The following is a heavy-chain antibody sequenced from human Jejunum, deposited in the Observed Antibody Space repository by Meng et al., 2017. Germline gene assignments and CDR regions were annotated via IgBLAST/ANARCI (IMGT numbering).Heavy chain of an antibody. V-gene: IGHV3-72*01. J-gene: IGHJ4*02. CDR2: IRNKYHSYTT. D-gene: IGHD6-19*01. CDR3: ASASSYSSYYD. Sequence: EGRLVDCGGALGQPGGSLSLSCEASGFTLSDLYMDWVRQAPGKGLEWVGRIRNKYHSYTTEYAASVKGRFTISRDNSKMSLYLQMNSLKTEDTAVYYCASASSYSSYYDWGQGTLVTVSS. CDR1: GFTLSDLY.